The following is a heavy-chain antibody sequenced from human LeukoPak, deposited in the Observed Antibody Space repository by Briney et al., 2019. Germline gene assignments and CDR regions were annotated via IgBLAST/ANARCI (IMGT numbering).Heavy chain of an antibody. CDR3: ARPQSDTADAFDI. CDR1: GGSISSSSYY. V-gene: IGHV4-39*01. CDR2: IYYSGST. D-gene: IGHD5-18*01. Sequence: SETLSLTCTVSGGSISSSSYYWGWIRQPPGKGLEWIGSIYYSGSTYYNPSLKRRVTISVDTSKNQFSLKLSSVTAADTAVYYCARPQSDTADAFDIWGQGTMVTVSS. J-gene: IGHJ3*02.